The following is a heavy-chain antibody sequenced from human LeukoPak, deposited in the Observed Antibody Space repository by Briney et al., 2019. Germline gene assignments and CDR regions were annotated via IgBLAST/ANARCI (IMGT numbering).Heavy chain of an antibody. CDR1: GFTFSSYA. CDR3: AKRHYDFWSVYGMDV. CDR2: ISGSGGST. V-gene: IGHV3-23*01. D-gene: IGHD3-3*01. Sequence: SGGSLRLSCAASGFTFSSYAMSWVRQAPGKGLEWVSAISGSGGSTYYADSVKGRFTISRDNSKNTLYLQMNSLRAEDTAVYYCAKRHYDFWSVYGMDVWGQGTTVTVSS. J-gene: IGHJ6*02.